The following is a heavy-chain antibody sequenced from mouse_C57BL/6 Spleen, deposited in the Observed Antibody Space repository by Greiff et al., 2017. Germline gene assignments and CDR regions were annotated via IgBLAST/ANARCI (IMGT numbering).Heavy chain of an antibody. Sequence: QVQLQQPGAELVKPGASVKLSCKASGYTFTSYWMQWVKQRPGQGLEWIGEIGPSDSYTNYNQKFKGKATLTVDTSSSTAYMQLSSLTSEDSAVYYCARREVITTVMDYWGQGTSVTVSS. D-gene: IGHD1-1*01. CDR2: IGPSDSYT. J-gene: IGHJ4*01. CDR1: GYTFTSYW. CDR3: ARREVITTVMDY. V-gene: IGHV1-50*01.